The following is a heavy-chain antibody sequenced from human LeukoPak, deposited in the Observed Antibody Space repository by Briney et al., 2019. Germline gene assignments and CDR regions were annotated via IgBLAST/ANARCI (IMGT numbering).Heavy chain of an antibody. CDR2: ISAYNGNT. CDR1: GYTFTSYG. D-gene: IGHD1-26*01. Sequence: ASVKVSCKASGYTFTSYGISWVRQAPGQGLEWMGWISAYNGNTNYAQKLQGRVTMTTDTSTSTAYMELRSLRSDDTAVYYCARDPVHARELLIYYYYGIDVWGQGTTVTVSS. J-gene: IGHJ6*02. CDR3: ARDPVHARELLIYYYYGIDV. V-gene: IGHV1-18*01.